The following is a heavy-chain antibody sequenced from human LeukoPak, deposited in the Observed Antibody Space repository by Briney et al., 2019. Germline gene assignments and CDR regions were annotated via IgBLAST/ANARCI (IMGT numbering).Heavy chain of an antibody. V-gene: IGHV4-34*01. CDR3: ARRVVVPAVTHYYYYGMDV. CDR1: GGSFSGYH. CDR2: INHSGST. J-gene: IGHJ6*04. Sequence: SETLSLTCAVYGGSFSGYHWSWIRQPPGKGLEWIGEINHSGSTNYNPSLKSRVTISVDTSKNQFSLKLSSVTAADTAVYYCARRVVVPAVTHYYYYGMDVWGKGTTVTVSS. D-gene: IGHD2-2*01.